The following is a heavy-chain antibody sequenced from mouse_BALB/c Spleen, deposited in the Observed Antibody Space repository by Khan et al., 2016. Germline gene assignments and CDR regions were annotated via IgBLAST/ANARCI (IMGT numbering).Heavy chain of an antibody. CDR1: GYAFTTYN. J-gene: IGHJ3*01. CDR3: GKLVGNYVPFAY. CDR2: IDPYKGVC. V-gene: IGHV1S135*01. D-gene: IGHD2-1*01. Sequence: VQLQQSGPELVKPGASVKVSCKGSGYAFTTYNMYWVKQSHGKSLEWIGYIDPYKGVCSYNQKFKYKDTMNVDESARTAYMHRNSLTSECSAVNYFGKLVGNYVPFAYWGQGTLVTVSA.